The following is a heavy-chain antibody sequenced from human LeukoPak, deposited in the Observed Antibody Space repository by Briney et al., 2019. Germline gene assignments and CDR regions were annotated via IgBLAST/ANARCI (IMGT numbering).Heavy chain of an antibody. CDR1: GFTFSSYW. D-gene: IGHD4-17*01. CDR3: ARDGDYVRRGYGMDV. CDR2: IKQDGSEK. Sequence: GGSLRLSCAASGFTFSSYWMSWVRQAPGKGLEWVANIKQDGSEKYYVDSVKGRFTISRDNAKNSLYLQMNSLRAEDTAVYYCARDGDYVRRGYGMDVWGQETTVTVSS. J-gene: IGHJ6*02. V-gene: IGHV3-7*01.